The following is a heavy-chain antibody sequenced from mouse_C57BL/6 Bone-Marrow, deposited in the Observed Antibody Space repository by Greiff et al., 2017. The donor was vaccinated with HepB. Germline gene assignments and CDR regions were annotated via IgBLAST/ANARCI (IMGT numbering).Heavy chain of an antibody. CDR2: IYPGDGDT. CDR3: ARTGLRYAMDY. Sequence: VQVVESGPELVKPGASVKISCKASGYAFSSSWMNWVKQRPGKGLEWIGRIYPGDGDTNYNGKFKGKATLTADKSSSTAYMQLSSLTSEDSAVYFCARTGLRYAMDYWGQGTSVTVSS. J-gene: IGHJ4*01. CDR1: GYAFSSSW. D-gene: IGHD2-4*01. V-gene: IGHV1-82*01.